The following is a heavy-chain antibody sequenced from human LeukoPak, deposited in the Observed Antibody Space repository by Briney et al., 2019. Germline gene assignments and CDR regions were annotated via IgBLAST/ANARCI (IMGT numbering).Heavy chain of an antibody. CDR2: ISGSGTST. V-gene: IGHV3-23*01. Sequence: PGGSLRLSCAASGFTFSSFAMNWVRQAPGKGLEWVSSISGSGTSTYYADSVKGRFTISRDNSKSTLNLQMNSLRVEDTAVYYCAKDIGRTIWYPEYFQDWGQGTLVVVSS. J-gene: IGHJ1*01. CDR3: AKDIGRTIWYPEYFQD. D-gene: IGHD6-13*01. CDR1: GFTFSSFA.